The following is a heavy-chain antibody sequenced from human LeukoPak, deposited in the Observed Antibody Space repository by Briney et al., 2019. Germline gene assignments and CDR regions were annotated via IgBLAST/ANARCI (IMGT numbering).Heavy chain of an antibody. J-gene: IGHJ5*02. CDR2: IYYSGST. Sequence: SETLSLTCTVSGGSISSYYWSWIRQPPGKGLEWIGYIYYSGSTNYNPSLKSRVTISVDTSKNQFSLKLSSVTAADTAVYYCARFGYCSGGSCYLSHWFDPWGQGTLVTVSS. CDR3: ARFGYCSGGSCYLSHWFDP. V-gene: IGHV4-59*01. D-gene: IGHD2-15*01. CDR1: GGSISSYY.